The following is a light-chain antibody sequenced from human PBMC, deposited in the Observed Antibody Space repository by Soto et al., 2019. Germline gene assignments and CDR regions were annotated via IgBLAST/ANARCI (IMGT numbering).Light chain of an antibody. J-gene: IGKJ1*01. Sequence: EIVMTQSPATLSVSTWERATLSFRASQSVSSNLAWYQQKPGQSPRLLIYGASTRATGIPARFGGSGSGTEFTLSISSLQSEDFAVYYCHQYNNWWTFGQGTKVDIK. V-gene: IGKV3-15*01. CDR2: GAS. CDR3: HQYNNWWT. CDR1: QSVSSN.